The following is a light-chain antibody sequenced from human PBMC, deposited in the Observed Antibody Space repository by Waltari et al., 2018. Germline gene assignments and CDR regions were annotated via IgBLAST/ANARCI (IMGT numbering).Light chain of an antibody. J-gene: IGKJ1*01. CDR1: QIVSSSY. CDR3: QQYGSSPKT. V-gene: IGKV3-20*01. Sequence: ATLSCRASQIVSSSYLAWYQQKPGQAPRLLIYGASNKAAGIPDRFSGSGSGTDFTLTISRLEPEDFAVYFCQQYGSSPKTFGQGTKVEIK. CDR2: GAS.